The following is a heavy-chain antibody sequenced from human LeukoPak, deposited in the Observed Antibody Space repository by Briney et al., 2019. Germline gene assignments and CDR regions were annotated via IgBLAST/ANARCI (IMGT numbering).Heavy chain of an antibody. Sequence: SVKVSCKASGGTFSSYAISWVRQAPGQGLEWMGRIIPILGIANYAQKFQGRVTITADKSTSTAYMELSSLRSEDTAVYYCARAHVLRSSSRSFQHWGQGTLVSVAS. CDR3: ARAHVLRSSSRSFQH. J-gene: IGHJ1*01. D-gene: IGHD6-13*01. CDR2: IIPILGIA. CDR1: GGTFSSYA. V-gene: IGHV1-69*04.